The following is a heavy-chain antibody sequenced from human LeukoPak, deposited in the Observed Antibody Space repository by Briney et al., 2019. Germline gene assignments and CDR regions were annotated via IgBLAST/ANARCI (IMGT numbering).Heavy chain of an antibody. V-gene: IGHV3-7*03. CDR3: GVYYYGSGSYYIGY. CDR1: GFTFSSYW. J-gene: IGHJ4*02. D-gene: IGHD3-10*01. Sequence: GGSLRLSCAASGFTFSSYWMSWVRQAPGKGLEWVANIKQDGSEKYYVDSVKGRFTISRGNAKNSLYLQMNSLRAEDTAVYYCGVYYYGSGSYYIGYWGQGTLVTVSS. CDR2: IKQDGSEK.